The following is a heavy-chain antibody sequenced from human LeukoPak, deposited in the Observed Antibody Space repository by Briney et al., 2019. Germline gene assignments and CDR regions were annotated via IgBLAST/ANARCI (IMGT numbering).Heavy chain of an antibody. CDR1: GFTFTTYA. D-gene: IGHD2-21*02. V-gene: IGHV3-23*01. CDR3: AKCMSGSGVCLNFDS. Sequence: LPGGSLRLSCEASGFTFTTYAMSWVRQAPGKGLQWLSGISSGDSSTYYTDSVKGRFTISRDNSKNPLYLQINSLRAEDTAVYYCAKCMSGSGVCLNFDSWGQGILVTVSS. CDR2: ISSGDSST. J-gene: IGHJ4*02.